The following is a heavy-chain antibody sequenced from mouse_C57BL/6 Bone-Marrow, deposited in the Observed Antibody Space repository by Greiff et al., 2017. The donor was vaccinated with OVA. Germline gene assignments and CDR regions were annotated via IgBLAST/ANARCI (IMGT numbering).Heavy chain of an antibody. CDR1: GYTFTSYW. CDR3: ARDYYGSTWYFDG. J-gene: IGHJ1*03. Sequence: QVQLQQPGAELVKPGASVKLSCKASGYTFTSYWMQWVKQRPGQGLEWIGEIDPSDSYTNYNQKFKGKATLTVDTSSSTAYMQLSSLTSEDSAVYYCARDYYGSTWYFDGWGTGTTVTVSS. V-gene: IGHV1-50*01. D-gene: IGHD1-1*01. CDR2: IDPSDSYT.